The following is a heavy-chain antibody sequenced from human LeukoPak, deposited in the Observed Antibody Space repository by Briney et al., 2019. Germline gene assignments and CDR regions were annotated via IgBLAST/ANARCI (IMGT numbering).Heavy chain of an antibody. D-gene: IGHD6-25*01. CDR3: VKDVSGSTY. CDR1: GFTFSSYA. V-gene: IGHV3-23*01. Sequence: GGSLRLSCAASGFTFSSYAMIWVRQAPGKGLEWVSVISGNGDTTYYADSVKGRFTISRDNSRNTVYLQMNSLRGDDTAVYYCVKDVSGSTYWGQGTLVTVSS. J-gene: IGHJ4*02. CDR2: ISGNGDTT.